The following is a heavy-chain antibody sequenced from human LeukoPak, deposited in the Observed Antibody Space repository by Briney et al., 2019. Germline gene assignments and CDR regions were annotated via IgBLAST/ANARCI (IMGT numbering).Heavy chain of an antibody. CDR1: GFTVSSNY. Sequence: PGGSLRLSCAASGFTVSSNYMSWVRQAPGKGLEWVSVIYSGGTTYYADSVKRRFSISRDNSKNTLYLQMNSLRADDTAVYYCARGITRGHNYYYYYVDVWGKGTTVTVSS. V-gene: IGHV3-53*01. CDR3: ARGITRGHNYYYYYVDV. D-gene: IGHD7-27*01. CDR2: IYSGGTT. J-gene: IGHJ6*03.